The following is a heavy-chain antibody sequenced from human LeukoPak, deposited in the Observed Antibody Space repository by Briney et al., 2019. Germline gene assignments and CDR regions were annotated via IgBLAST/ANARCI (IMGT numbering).Heavy chain of an antibody. CDR1: GGSISSYY. CDR3: ATPDGATHQYYDFWSGPSHYFDY. D-gene: IGHD3-3*01. Sequence: SETLSLTCTVSGGSISSYYWSWIRQPPGKGLEWIGYFYYSGSANYNPSLKSRVTMSVDTSKNLFSLKLSSVTAADTAVYYCATPDGATHQYYDFWSGPSHYFDYWGQGTLVTVSS. CDR2: FYYSGSA. J-gene: IGHJ4*02. V-gene: IGHV4-59*01.